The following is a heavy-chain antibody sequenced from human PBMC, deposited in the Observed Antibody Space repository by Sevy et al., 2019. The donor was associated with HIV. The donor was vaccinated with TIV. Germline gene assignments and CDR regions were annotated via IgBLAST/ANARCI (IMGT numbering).Heavy chain of an antibody. J-gene: IGHJ6*02. CDR2: IKRKGDSGTT. D-gene: IGHD3-16*01. Sequence: GGSLRLSCAASGFSFTDAWMNWVRQAPGKGLEWVGRIKRKGDSGTTDHAAPVKGRFGISTDDSKDTVYLQMHKLTTEETALYSCTTGTVGGKDYVYFGLDVWGRGTTVTVSS. CDR3: TTGTVGGKDYVYFGLDV. V-gene: IGHV3-15*01. CDR1: GFSFTDAW.